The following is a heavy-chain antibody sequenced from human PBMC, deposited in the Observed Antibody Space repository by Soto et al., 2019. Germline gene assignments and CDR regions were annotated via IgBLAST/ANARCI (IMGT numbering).Heavy chain of an antibody. Sequence: GGSLRLSCAASGFTFSSYAMHWVRQAPGKGLEWVAVISYDGSNKYYADSVKGRFTISRDNSKNTLYLQMNSLRAEDTAVYYCARRIQPCYFDYPGQRTRVTVSS. CDR3: ARRIQPCYFDY. CDR2: ISYDGSNK. D-gene: IGHD5-18*01. V-gene: IGHV3-30-3*01. J-gene: IGHJ4*02. CDR1: GFTFSSYA.